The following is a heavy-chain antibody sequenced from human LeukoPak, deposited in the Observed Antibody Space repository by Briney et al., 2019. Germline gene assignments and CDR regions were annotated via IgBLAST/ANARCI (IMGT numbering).Heavy chain of an antibody. J-gene: IGHJ4*02. D-gene: IGHD2-15*01. V-gene: IGHV3-23*01. Sequence: GGSLRLSCAASGFTFSSSVMSWVRQAPGKGLEWVSAISNNGGYTYYADSVQGRFTISRDNSKSTLCLQMNSLRAEDTAVYYCAKQLGYCSDGSCYFPYWGQGTLVTVSS. CDR1: GFTFSSSV. CDR3: AKQLGYCSDGSCYFPY. CDR2: ISNNGGYT.